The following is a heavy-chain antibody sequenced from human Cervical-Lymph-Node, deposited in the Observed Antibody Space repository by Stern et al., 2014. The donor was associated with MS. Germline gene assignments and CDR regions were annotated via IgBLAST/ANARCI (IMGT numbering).Heavy chain of an antibody. CDR1: GFPFSEFA. CDR3: AREAVGAIYFDY. D-gene: IGHD1-26*01. CDR2: MSSDGSAK. V-gene: IGHV3-30-3*01. J-gene: IGHJ4*02. Sequence: QVQLVESGGGVVQPGGSLRLSCAASGFPFSEFAMHWVRQAPGKGLEWVAIMSSDGSAKYYADSVKGRFTISRDNSKNTLSLEMNSLRAEDTAVYYCAREAVGAIYFDYWGQGTLVTVSS.